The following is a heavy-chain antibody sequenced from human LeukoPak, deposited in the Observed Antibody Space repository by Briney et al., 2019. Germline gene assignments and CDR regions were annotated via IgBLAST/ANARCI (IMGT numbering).Heavy chain of an antibody. Sequence: GGSLRLSCAASGFTFSSYSMNWVRQAPGKGLEWVSSISSSSSYIYYADSVKGRFTISRDNAKNSLYLQMNSLRAEDTAVYYCARDLVTMVRGVIITRFDYWAQGTLVTVSS. CDR3: ARDLVTMVRGVIITRFDY. J-gene: IGHJ4*02. CDR2: ISSSSSYI. D-gene: IGHD3-10*01. CDR1: GFTFSSYS. V-gene: IGHV3-21*01.